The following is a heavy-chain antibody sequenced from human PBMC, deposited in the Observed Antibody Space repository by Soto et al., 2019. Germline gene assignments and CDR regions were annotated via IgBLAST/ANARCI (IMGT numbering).Heavy chain of an antibody. J-gene: IGHJ4*01. D-gene: IGHD1-26*01. CDR2: IYYSGST. CDR3: ARGGGSPDY. Sequence: QVQLQESGPGLVKPSETLSLTCTVSGGSISSYYWSWIRQPPGKGLEWLWYIYYSGSTNYIPSLTSRVTAAVDTSKTQFSLKLSSVTAAATPVYYCARGGGSPDYWGHGTLVTVSS. V-gene: IGHV4-59*13. CDR1: GGSISSYY.